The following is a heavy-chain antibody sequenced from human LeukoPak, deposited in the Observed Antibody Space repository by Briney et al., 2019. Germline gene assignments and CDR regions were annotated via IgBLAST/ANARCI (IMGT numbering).Heavy chain of an antibody. V-gene: IGHV1-2*02. CDR1: GYTFTGYY. D-gene: IGHD3-22*01. CDR2: INPNSGGT. Sequence: GASVKVSCKASGYTFTGYYMHWVRQAPGQGLEWMGWINPNSGGTNYAQKFQGRVTMTRDTSISTAYMELSRLRSDDTAVYYCARLGIYYDSSGYQFDYWGQGTLVTVSS. J-gene: IGHJ4*02. CDR3: ARLGIYYDSSGYQFDY.